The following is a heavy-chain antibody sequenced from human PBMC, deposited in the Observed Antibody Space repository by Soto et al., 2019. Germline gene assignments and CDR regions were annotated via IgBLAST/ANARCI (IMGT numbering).Heavy chain of an antibody. CDR2: ISAYNGNT. D-gene: IGHD3-3*01. V-gene: IGHV1-18*01. J-gene: IGHJ3*02. CDR1: GYTFTSYG. Sequence: ASVKVSCKASGYTFTSYGISWVRQAPGQGLEWMGWISAYNGNTNYAQKLQGRVTMTTDTSTSTAYMELRSLRSDDTAVYYCARVTDDFWSGYYAFDIWGQGTMVTVSS. CDR3: ARVTDDFWSGYYAFDI.